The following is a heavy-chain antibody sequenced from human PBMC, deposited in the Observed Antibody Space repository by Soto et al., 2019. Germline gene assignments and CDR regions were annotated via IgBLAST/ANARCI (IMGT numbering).Heavy chain of an antibody. V-gene: IGHV2-5*02. CDR3: AHSRNLITEDAQVGDFDY. D-gene: IGHD3-10*01. CDR2: IYWDDDE. CDR1: GFSLNTDGEG. J-gene: IGHJ4*02. Sequence: QITLKESGPTQVKPTQTLTLTCSFSGFSLNTDGEGVGWVRQPPGEALEWLALIYWDDDERYSPSLKTRLTITKDPSKNQVVIIMTIMDPVDTATYYCAHSRNLITEDAQVGDFDYWGQGTLVTVSS.